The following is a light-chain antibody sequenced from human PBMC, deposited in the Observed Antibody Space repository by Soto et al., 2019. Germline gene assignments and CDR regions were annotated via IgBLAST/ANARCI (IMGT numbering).Light chain of an antibody. V-gene: IGKV3-15*01. CDR2: GTS. Sequence: EIVMTQSPATLSVSPGEGATLSCRASQSVGTKVAWYQHKTGQAPRLLIYGTSTRATGIPARFSGSRSGTEFSLTIRSLQSEDCAVYYCQQYNDWPPEYTFGQGTKLEI. J-gene: IGKJ2*01. CDR1: QSVGTK. CDR3: QQYNDWPPEYT.